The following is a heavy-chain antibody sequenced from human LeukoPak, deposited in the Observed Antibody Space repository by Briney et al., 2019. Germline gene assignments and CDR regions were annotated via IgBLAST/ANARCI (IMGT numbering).Heavy chain of an antibody. CDR3: ASFSPQKNYYDSSGYYYNY. J-gene: IGHJ4*02. Sequence: SETLSLTCTVSGYSISSGYYWGWIRPPPGKGLEWIGSIYHSGSTYYNPSLKSRVTISVDTSKNQFSLKLSSVTAADTAVYYCASFSPQKNYYDSSGYYYNYWGQGTLVTVSS. CDR1: GYSISSGYY. CDR2: IYHSGST. V-gene: IGHV4-38-2*02. D-gene: IGHD3-22*01.